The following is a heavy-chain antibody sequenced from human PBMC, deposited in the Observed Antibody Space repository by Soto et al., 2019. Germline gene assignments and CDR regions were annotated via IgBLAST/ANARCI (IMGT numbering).Heavy chain of an antibody. V-gene: IGHV4-4*07. Sequence: SETLSLTCTVSGGSISGYYWSWIRQPAGKGLEWIGRVFASGGTDYNPSLKSRVTMSVDTSKNQFSLKLRSLSVADTAVYFCARDSAGTTSFDWFDPWGQGTLVTVSS. CDR1: GGSISGYY. J-gene: IGHJ5*02. CDR2: VFASGGT. D-gene: IGHD1-7*01. CDR3: ARDSAGTTSFDWFDP.